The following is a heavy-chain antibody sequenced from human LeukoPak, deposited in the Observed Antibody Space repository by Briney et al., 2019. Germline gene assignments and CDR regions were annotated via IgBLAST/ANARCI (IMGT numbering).Heavy chain of an antibody. CDR1: GYTFTSYD. CDR2: MNPNSGNT. CDR3: ARQWEKLLSPYYYYYYMDV. V-gene: IGHV1-8*01. Sequence: ASVKVSCKASGYTFTSYDINWVRQATGQGLEWMGWMNPNSGNTGYAQKFQGRVTMTRNTSISTAYMELSSLRSEDTAMYYCARQWEKLLSPYYYYYYMDVWDKGTTVTVSS. J-gene: IGHJ6*03. D-gene: IGHD2-2*01.